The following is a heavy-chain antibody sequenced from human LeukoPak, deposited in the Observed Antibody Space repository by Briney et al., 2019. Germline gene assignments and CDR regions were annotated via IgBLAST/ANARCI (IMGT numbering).Heavy chain of an antibody. D-gene: IGHD2-2*02. J-gene: IGHJ3*02. CDR3: ARAKSVPQLLYLDAFDI. CDR1: GFTFSSYA. CDR2: ISYDGSNK. V-gene: IGHV3-30-3*01. Sequence: GGSLRLSCAASGFTFSSYAMSWVRQAPGKGLEWVAVISYDGSNKYYADSVKGRFTISRDNSKNTLYLQMNSLRAEDTAVYYCARAKSVPQLLYLDAFDIWGQGTMVTVSS.